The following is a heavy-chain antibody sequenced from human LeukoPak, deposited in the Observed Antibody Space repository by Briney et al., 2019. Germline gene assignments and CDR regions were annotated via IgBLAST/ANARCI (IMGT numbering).Heavy chain of an antibody. CDR1: GGTFSSYA. J-gene: IGHJ3*02. D-gene: IGHD6-19*01. CDR3: ARDYHGGSSGWYSLGSAFDI. CDR2: IIPIFGTA. V-gene: IGHV1-69*05. Sequence: ASVKVSRKASGGTFSSYAISWVRQAPGQGLEWMGGIIPIFGTANYAQKFQGRVTITTDESTSTAYMELSSLRSEDTAVYYCARDYHGGSSGWYSLGSAFDIWGQGTMVTVSS.